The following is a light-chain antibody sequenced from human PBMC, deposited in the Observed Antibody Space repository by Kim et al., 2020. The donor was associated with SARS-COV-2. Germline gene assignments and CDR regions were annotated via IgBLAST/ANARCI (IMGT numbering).Light chain of an antibody. V-gene: IGLV1-40*01. CDR2: GNS. J-gene: IGLJ3*02. CDR3: QSYDSSLSSGV. CDR1: SSNIGAGYD. Sequence: QSVLTQPPSVSGAPGQRVAISCTGSSSNIGAGYDVHWYQQFPGTAPKLLIYGNSNRPSGVPDRFSGSKSGTSASLAITGLQAEDEADYYCQSYDSSLSSGVFGGGTQLTV.